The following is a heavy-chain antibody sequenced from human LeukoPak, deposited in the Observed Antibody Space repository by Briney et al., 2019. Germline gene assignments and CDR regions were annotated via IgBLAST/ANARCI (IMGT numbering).Heavy chain of an antibody. V-gene: IGHV3-7*03. CDR1: GLTFSSYW. J-gene: IGHJ4*02. Sequence: GGSLRLSCAASGLTFSSYWMSWVRQAPGKGLEWVANIKQDGSEKYYVDSVKGRFTISRDNAKNSLYLQMNSLRAEDTAVYYCAREEKDGYYFDYWGQGTLVTVSS. CDR3: AREEKDGYYFDY. CDR2: IKQDGSEK.